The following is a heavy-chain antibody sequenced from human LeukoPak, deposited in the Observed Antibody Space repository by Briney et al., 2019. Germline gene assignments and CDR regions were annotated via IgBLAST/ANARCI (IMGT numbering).Heavy chain of an antibody. D-gene: IGHD3-22*01. CDR3: ARDPSFYDSSGYYFDY. V-gene: IGHV3-30*04. CDR1: GFTFSSYA. J-gene: IGHJ4*02. CDR2: ISHDGSNK. Sequence: PGRSLRLSCAASGFTFSSYAMHWVRQAPGKGLEWVAVISHDGSNKYYADSVKGRFTISRDNSKNTLYLQMNSLRAEDTAVYYCARDPSFYDSSGYYFDYWGQGTLVTVSS.